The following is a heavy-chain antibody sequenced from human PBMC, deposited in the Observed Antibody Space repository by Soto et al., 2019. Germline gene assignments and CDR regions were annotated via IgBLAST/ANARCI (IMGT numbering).Heavy chain of an antibody. CDR3: AKPVVVDTIYYYYMDV. CDR1: GFKFNSYT. Sequence: EVQLLESGGGLVQPGGSLRLSCAASGFKFNSYTMGWVRQAPGKGLVWVSAIRGDGSSTYYADFVKGRFTISRDNSKNTLYLQMNRRRAEDTAVYYCAKPVVVDTIYYYYMDVWGRGTTVTVSS. CDR2: IRGDGSST. J-gene: IGHJ6*03. V-gene: IGHV3-23*01. D-gene: IGHD2-2*01.